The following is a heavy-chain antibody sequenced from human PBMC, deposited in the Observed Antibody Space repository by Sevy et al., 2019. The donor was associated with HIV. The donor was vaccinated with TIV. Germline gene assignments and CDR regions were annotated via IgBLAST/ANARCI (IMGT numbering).Heavy chain of an antibody. V-gene: IGHV1-8*01. CDR3: ARAYDSSGFHTTDWFDP. Sequence: ASVKVSCKASGYTFTSYDINWVRQATGQGLEWMGWMNPNSGNTGYAQKFQGRVTMTRNISISTAYMELSSLRSEDTAVYYCARAYDSSGFHTTDWFDPWGQGTLVTVSS. D-gene: IGHD3-22*01. J-gene: IGHJ5*02. CDR2: MNPNSGNT. CDR1: GYTFTSYD.